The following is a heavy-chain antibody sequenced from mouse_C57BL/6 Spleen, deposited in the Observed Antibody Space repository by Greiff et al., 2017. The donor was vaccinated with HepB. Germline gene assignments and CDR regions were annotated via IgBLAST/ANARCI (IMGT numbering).Heavy chain of an antibody. CDR1: GYTFTSYW. Sequence: VQLQQPGAELVMPGASVKLSCKASGYTFTSYWMHWVKQRPGQGLEWIGEIDPSDSYTNYNQKFKGKSTLTVDKSSSTAYMQLSSLTSEDSAVYYCARSVDYSKGFDYWGQGTTLTVSS. J-gene: IGHJ2*01. V-gene: IGHV1-69*01. D-gene: IGHD2-5*01. CDR3: ARSVDYSKGFDY. CDR2: IDPSDSYT.